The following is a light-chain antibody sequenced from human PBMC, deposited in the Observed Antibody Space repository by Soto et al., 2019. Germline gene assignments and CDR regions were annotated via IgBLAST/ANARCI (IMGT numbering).Light chain of an antibody. Sequence: QSVLTQPVSVSGSPGQSITISCTGTSSDVGGYNYVSWYQQHPGKAPKLMIYDVSNRPSGVSNRFSGSKSGNTASLTISGLQAEDEADYYCSSYTSSSTSYVFGTGTKVTVL. J-gene: IGLJ1*01. CDR2: DVS. V-gene: IGLV2-14*01. CDR3: SSYTSSSTSYV. CDR1: SSDVGGYNY.